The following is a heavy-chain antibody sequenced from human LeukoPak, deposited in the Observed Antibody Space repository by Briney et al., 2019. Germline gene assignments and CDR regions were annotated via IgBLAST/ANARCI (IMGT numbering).Heavy chain of an antibody. CDR3: ASEKNYGDKYFDS. Sequence: GASVKVSCKASGDTFNIHYFHWIRQAPGQGLEWMGIINRVDGIRGNEQTFQGRLMLTKDTSTSTAYMELSSLRSEDTAIYYCASEKNYGDKYFDSWGQGTVVTVSS. CDR2: INRVDGIR. CDR1: GDTFNIHY. D-gene: IGHD4-17*01. J-gene: IGHJ4*02. V-gene: IGHV1-46*02.